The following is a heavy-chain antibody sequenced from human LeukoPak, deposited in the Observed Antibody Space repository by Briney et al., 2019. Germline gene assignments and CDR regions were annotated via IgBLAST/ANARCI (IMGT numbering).Heavy chain of an antibody. V-gene: IGHV3-30*04. J-gene: IGHJ3*02. CDR1: GFTFSSYA. Sequence: GGSLRLSCAASGFTFSSYAMHWVCQAPGKGLEWVAVISYDGSNKYYADSVKGRFTISRDNSKNTLYLQMNSLRAEDTAVYYCARDPNYCDSSADLRRGAFDIWGQGTMVTVSS. CDR3: ARDPNYCDSSADLRRGAFDI. CDR2: ISYDGSNK. D-gene: IGHD3-22*01.